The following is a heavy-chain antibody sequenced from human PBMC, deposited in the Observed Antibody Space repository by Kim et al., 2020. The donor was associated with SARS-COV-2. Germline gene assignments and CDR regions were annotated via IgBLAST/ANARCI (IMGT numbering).Heavy chain of an antibody. CDR3: ARDRSGSYPRNWFAP. D-gene: IGHD3-10*01. J-gene: IGHJ5*02. Sequence: SETLSLTCTVSGDSITSGAYYWSWIRQPPGKGLEWIGNIYYSGYTYYNPSFESRVSMSVDTSRTQFSLSLTSATAADTAVYYCARDRSGSYPRNWFAPWGPGTLVTVSS. V-gene: IGHV4-31*03. CDR1: GDSITSGAYY. CDR2: IYYSGYT.